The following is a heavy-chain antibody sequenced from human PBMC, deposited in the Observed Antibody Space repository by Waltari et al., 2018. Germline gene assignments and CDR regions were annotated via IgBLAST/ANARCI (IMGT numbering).Heavy chain of an antibody. D-gene: IGHD5-12*01. Sequence: QLQLQESGPGLVKPSETLSLTCTVSGGSISSSSYSWGWTRQPPGKGLEWIGSIYYSGSTYYNPSLKSRVTISVDTSKNQFSLKLSSVTAADTAVYYCAGHSGYDHLFDYWGQGTLVTVSS. CDR2: IYYSGST. CDR3: AGHSGYDHLFDY. J-gene: IGHJ4*02. V-gene: IGHV4-39*01. CDR1: GGSISSSSYS.